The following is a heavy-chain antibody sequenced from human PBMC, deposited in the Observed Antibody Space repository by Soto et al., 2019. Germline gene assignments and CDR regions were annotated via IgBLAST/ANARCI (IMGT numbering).Heavy chain of an antibody. J-gene: IGHJ4*02. CDR1: GYTFTSYG. Sequence: QVQLVQSGAEVKKPGASVKVSCKASGYTFTSYGISWVRQAPGQGLEWMGWISAYNGNTNYAEKLQGRVTMTTDTSTSTAYMELRSLRSDDTAVYYWGGGWFGEFVYYFDYWGQGTLVTVSS. V-gene: IGHV1-18*01. D-gene: IGHD3-10*01. CDR2: ISAYNGNT. CDR3: GGGWFGEFVYYFDY.